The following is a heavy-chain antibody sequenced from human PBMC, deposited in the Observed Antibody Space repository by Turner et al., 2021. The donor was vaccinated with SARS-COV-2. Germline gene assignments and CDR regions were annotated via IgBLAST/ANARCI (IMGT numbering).Heavy chain of an antibody. D-gene: IGHD3-3*01. CDR2: FRGSGGST. V-gene: IGHV3-23*01. CDR3: AKATYDFWSGYGYYSYGMDV. J-gene: IGHJ6*02. CDR1: GFTFSSYA. Sequence: EVQLLESGGGLVQPGGSLRLSCAASGFTFSSYAMSWVRQGPGKGLEWVSAFRGSGGSTNDESSVKGRFIISRDNSKNKMYLKTNSLRAEDTAVYYCAKATYDFWSGYGYYSYGMDVWGQGTTVTVSS.